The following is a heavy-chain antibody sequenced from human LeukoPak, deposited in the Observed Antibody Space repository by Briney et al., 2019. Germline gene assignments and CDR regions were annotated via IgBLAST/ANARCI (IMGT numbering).Heavy chain of an antibody. J-gene: IGHJ5*02. CDR3: ARAGMAVAYNWFDP. Sequence: GASVKVSCKASGYTFIGYYMHWVRQAPGQGLEWMGWISAYNGNTNYAQKLQGRVTMTTDTSTSTAYMELRSLRSDDTAVYYCARAGMAVAYNWFDPWGQGTLVTVSS. D-gene: IGHD6-19*01. CDR2: ISAYNGNT. V-gene: IGHV1-18*04. CDR1: GYTFIGYY.